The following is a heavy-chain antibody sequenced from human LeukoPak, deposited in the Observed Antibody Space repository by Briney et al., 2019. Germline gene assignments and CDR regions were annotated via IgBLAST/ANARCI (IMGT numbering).Heavy chain of an antibody. Sequence: SGGSLRLSCAASGFTFSSYGMHWVRQAPGKGLEWVAVISYDGSNKYYADSVKGRFTISRDNSKNTLYLQMNSLRAEDTAVYYCARSPMVRLLRYFDYWGQGTLVTVSS. D-gene: IGHD4/OR15-4a*01. CDR3: ARSPMVRLLRYFDY. V-gene: IGHV3-30*03. CDR2: ISYDGSNK. CDR1: GFTFSSYG. J-gene: IGHJ4*02.